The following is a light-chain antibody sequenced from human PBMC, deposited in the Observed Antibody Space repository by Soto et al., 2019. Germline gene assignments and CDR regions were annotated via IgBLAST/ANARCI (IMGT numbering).Light chain of an antibody. J-gene: IGLJ1*01. Sequence: QTVVTQPPSVSGAPGQRVTISCTGSNSNIGAGYDVHWYQQLPGTAPNLLIHDNSNRPSGVPDRFSGSKSDTSASLAITGLQAEDEADYYCQSYDSSLSAYVFGTGTKLTVL. CDR2: DNS. CDR1: NSNIGAGYD. V-gene: IGLV1-40*01. CDR3: QSYDSSLSAYV.